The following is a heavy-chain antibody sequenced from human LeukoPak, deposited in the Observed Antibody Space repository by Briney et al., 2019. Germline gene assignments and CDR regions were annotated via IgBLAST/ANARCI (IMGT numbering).Heavy chain of an antibody. D-gene: IGHD6-13*01. CDR1: GFTFGDYA. V-gene: IGHV3-49*04. Sequence: GGSLRLSCTASGFTFGDYAMSWVRQAPGKGLEWVGFIRSKAYGGTTEYAASVKGRFTIPRDDSKSIAYLQMNSLKTEDTAGYYCTRGEQQLPTPYDYWGQGTLVTVSS. CDR3: TRGEQQLPTPYDY. J-gene: IGHJ4*02. CDR2: IRSKAYGGTT.